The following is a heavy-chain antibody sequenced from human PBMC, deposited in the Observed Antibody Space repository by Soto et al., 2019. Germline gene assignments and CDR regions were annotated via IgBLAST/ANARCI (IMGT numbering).Heavy chain of an antibody. J-gene: IGHJ4*02. D-gene: IGHD3-16*01. CDR3: IRGGSPYYYDY. V-gene: IGHV3-73*01. Sequence: EVQLVESGGGLVQPGGSLKLSCAASGFIFSGSAVHWVRQASGKGLEWVGRILSKAGNYATAYPASMKGRFTISRDDSENTAFLQMESLKTEDTAVYYWIRGGSPYYYDYWGQGTLVAVSS. CDR1: GFIFSGSA. CDR2: ILSKAGNYAT.